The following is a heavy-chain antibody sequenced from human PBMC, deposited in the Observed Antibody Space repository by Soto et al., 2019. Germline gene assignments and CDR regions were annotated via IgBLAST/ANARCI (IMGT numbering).Heavy chain of an antibody. J-gene: IGHJ4*02. CDR1: GFTFSNAW. V-gene: IGHV3-15*01. CDR2: IKSISDGETT. CDR3: TTDASIV. Sequence: EVQLVESGQGLVKPGGSLRLSCAAYGFTFSNAWMSWVRQAPGKGLEWVGRIKSISDGETTDYAAPVKGRFTISRDDSKNTFYLQMNRMKTETTAVYFCTTDASIVWSEGTIVAVST. D-gene: IGHD1-26*01.